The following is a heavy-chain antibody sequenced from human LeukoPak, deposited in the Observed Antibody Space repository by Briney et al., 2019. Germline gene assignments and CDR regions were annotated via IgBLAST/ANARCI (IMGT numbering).Heavy chain of an antibody. CDR1: GGSFSGYY. CDR2: INHSGST. D-gene: IGHD6-19*01. Sequence: PSETLSLTCAVYGGSFSGYYWSWIRQPPGKGLEWIGEINHSGSTNYNPSLKSRVTISVDTPKNQFSLKLSSVTAADTAVYYCARWAVPGLYMDVWGKGTTVTVSS. CDR3: ARWAVPGLYMDV. J-gene: IGHJ6*03. V-gene: IGHV4-34*01.